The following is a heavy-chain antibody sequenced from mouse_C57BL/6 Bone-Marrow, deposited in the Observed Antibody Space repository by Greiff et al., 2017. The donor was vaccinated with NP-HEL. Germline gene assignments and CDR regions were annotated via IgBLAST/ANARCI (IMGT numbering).Heavy chain of an antibody. CDR1: GYSITSGYY. CDR3: ARYYYGSRWYFDV. D-gene: IGHD1-1*01. Sequence: EVKLQESGPGLVKPSQSLSLTCSVTGYSITSGYYWNWIRQFPGNKLEWMGYISYDGSNNYNPSLKNRISITRDTSKNQFFLKLNSVTTEDTATYYCARYYYGSRWYFDVWGTGTTVTVSS. CDR2: ISYDGSN. J-gene: IGHJ1*03. V-gene: IGHV3-6*01.